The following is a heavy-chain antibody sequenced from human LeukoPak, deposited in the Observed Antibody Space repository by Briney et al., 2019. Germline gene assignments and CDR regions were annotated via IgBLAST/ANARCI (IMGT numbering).Heavy chain of an antibody. D-gene: IGHD5-12*01. V-gene: IGHV3-30*04. CDR2: ISYDGSNK. CDR1: GFTFSRYD. J-gene: IGHJ5*02. Sequence: GGSLRLSCAASGFTFSRYDMHWAGQAPGKRGEWVAVISYDGSNKYYADCVKGRLTLSRDNSKNTLYLQMNSLRAEDTAVYYCARAHIVATSHTFAPWGQGTLVIVSS. CDR3: ARAHIVATSHTFAP.